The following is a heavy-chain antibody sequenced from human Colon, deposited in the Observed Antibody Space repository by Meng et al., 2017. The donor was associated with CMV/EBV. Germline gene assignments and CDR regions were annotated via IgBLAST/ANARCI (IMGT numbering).Heavy chain of an antibody. V-gene: IGHV3-21*01. CDR1: GFSFPDYT. CDR2: ITTSGRHK. J-gene: IGHJ4*02. Sequence: GESLKISCAASGFSFPDYTMNWVRQAPGKGLEWVSSITTSGRHKYYSDSVQGRFTISRDDAKNSLYLQMNSLRAEDTAVYYCARGTPTIFGSSGGHTSGHYFDYWGQGTLVTVSS. CDR3: ARGTPTIFGSSGGHTSGHYFDY. D-gene: IGHD3-3*01.